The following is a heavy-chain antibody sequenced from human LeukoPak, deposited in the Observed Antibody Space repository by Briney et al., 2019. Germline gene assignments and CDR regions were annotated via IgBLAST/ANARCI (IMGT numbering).Heavy chain of an antibody. V-gene: IGHV1-69*06. CDR2: IIPIFGTA. Sequence: GASVKVSCKASGGTFSSYAIGWVRQAPGQGLEWMGGIIPIFGTANYAQKFQGRVTITADKSTSTAYMELSSLRSEDTAVYYCARGAWGGDVDTAMAQLNYWGQGTLVTVSS. CDR1: GGTFSSYA. J-gene: IGHJ4*02. D-gene: IGHD5-18*01. CDR3: ARGAWGGDVDTAMAQLNY.